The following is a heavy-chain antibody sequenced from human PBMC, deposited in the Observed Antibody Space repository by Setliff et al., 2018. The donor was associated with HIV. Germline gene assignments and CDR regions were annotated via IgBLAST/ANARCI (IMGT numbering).Heavy chain of an antibody. Sequence: SETLSLTCTVSGGSITSGGYYWNWIRQTPGKGLEWIGEINHSGSTNYNPSLKSRVSISVDTSKKQFSLKLSSVTAADTAVYYCARFRQWLGLDYWGQGTLVTVSS. CDR1: GGSITSGGYY. J-gene: IGHJ4*02. CDR2: INHSGST. D-gene: IGHD6-19*01. CDR3: ARFRQWLGLDY. V-gene: IGHV4-61*08.